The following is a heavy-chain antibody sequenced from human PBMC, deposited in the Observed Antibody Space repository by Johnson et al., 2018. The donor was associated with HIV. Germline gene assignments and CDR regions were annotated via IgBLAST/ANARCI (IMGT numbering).Heavy chain of an antibody. V-gene: IGHV3-23*04. D-gene: IGHD2-2*01. CDR1: GYTFSSYA. CDR3: ARGPYCSSSGCYGSGTYSSAFDI. J-gene: IGHJ3*02. Sequence: EVQLVESGGGLVKPGRSLRLSCAASGYTFSSYAMSWVRQAPGRGLEWVSSISGSGGSTYYADSVKGRFTISRDNAKNSLYLQMNSLRAEDTALYYCARGPYCSSSGCYGSGTYSSAFDIWGQGTMVTVSS. CDR2: ISGSGGST.